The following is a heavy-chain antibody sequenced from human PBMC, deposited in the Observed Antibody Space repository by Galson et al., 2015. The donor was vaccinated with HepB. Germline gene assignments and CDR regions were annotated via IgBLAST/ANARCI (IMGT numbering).Heavy chain of an antibody. Sequence: TLSLTCAVSGGSIRSGGYYWSWIRQHPGKGLEWIGFIYYSGGTYHNPSLKSRLTMSVDTSRNQFSMDLRSVTAADTAVYYCARKSGSGSYYEASFEYWGQGTLVTVSS. D-gene: IGHD3-10*01. CDR1: GGSIRSGGYY. CDR3: ARKSGSGSYYEASFEY. V-gene: IGHV4-31*11. J-gene: IGHJ4*02. CDR2: IYYSGGT.